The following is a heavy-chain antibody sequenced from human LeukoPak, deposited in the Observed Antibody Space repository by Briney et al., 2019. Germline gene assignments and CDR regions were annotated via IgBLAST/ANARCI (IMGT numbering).Heavy chain of an antibody. CDR1: GGTFSSYA. CDR2: IIPIFGTA. CDR3: ARTFFHAPSKYGSGSYYYYYYMDV. Sequence: SVKVSCKASGGTFSSYAISWVRQAPGQGLEWMGGIIPIFGTANYAQKFQGRVTITADESTSTAYMELSSLRSEDTAVYYCARTFFHAPSKYGSGSYYYYYYMDVWGKGTTVTISS. J-gene: IGHJ6*03. V-gene: IGHV1-69*13. D-gene: IGHD3-10*01.